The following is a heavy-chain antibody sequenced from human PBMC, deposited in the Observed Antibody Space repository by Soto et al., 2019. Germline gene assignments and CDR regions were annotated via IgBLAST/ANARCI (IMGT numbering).Heavy chain of an antibody. CDR1: GYTFTSYG. CDR2: VSAYNGNT. V-gene: IGHV1-18*04. CDR3: ARDYCSGGSCYVWFDP. D-gene: IGHD2-15*01. J-gene: IGHJ5*02. Sequence: GASVKVSCKASGYTFTSYGISWVRQAPGQGLEWMGWVSAYNGNTNYAQKLQGRVTMTTDTSTSTAYMELRSLRSDDTAVYYCARDYCSGGSCYVWFDPWGQGTLVTVSS.